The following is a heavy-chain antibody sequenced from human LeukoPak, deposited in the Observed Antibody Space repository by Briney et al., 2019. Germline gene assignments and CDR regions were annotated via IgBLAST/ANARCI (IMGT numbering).Heavy chain of an antibody. CDR3: ARTIYGDYARGTIDY. CDR2: IDWDGDK. J-gene: IGHJ4*02. Sequence: SGPALVKPTQTLTLTCTFSGFSLSTSGMCVSWIRQPPGKALEWLALIDWDGDKFYRTSLKTRLTISKDTSKNQVVLTMTNMDPVDTATYYCARTIYGDYARGTIDYWGQGTLVTVSS. V-gene: IGHV2-70*01. D-gene: IGHD4-17*01. CDR1: GFSLSTSGMC.